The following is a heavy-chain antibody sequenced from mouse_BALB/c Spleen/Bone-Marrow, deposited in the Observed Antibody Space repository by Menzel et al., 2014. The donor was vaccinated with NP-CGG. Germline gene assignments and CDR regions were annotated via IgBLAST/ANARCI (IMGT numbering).Heavy chain of an antibody. D-gene: IGHD2-1*01. V-gene: IGHV1-7*01. Sequence: QVQLQQSGAELAKPGASVRMSCKASGYTFTSYWMHWVKQRPGQGLEWIGYINPSTGYTEYNQKFKDKATLTADKSSSTAYMQLSSLTSEDSAVYYCARKGNYVAMDYWGQGTSVTVSS. CDR1: GYTFTSYW. CDR3: ARKGNYVAMDY. J-gene: IGHJ4*01. CDR2: INPSTGYT.